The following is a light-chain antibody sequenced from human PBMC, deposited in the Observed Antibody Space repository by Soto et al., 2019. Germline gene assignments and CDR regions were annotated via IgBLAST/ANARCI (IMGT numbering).Light chain of an antibody. J-gene: IGKJ1*01. CDR3: QQYNTYPWT. CDR1: QSISNW. CDR2: DAS. V-gene: IGKV1-5*01. Sequence: DIQITQSPSTLSASVGDRVPLTCRASQSISNWLAWYQQKPGKAPNLLIFDASSLESGVPSRFSGSGSGTEFTLTISSLQSGDFATYYCQQYNTYPWTFGQGTKVDI.